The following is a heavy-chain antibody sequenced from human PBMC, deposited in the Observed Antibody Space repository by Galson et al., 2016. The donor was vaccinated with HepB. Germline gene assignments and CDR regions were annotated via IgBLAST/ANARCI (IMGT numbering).Heavy chain of an antibody. J-gene: IGHJ6*03. Sequence: SVKVSCKASGGSFSSYAISWVRQAPGQGLEWMGAIIPIFGPANYAQNFQGRLTITADESTTTAYMELSSLRSEDTAVYYCARGGSVTSITSIEARLYNYYYMNVWGRGTTVIVSS. CDR2: IIPIFGPA. CDR3: ARGGSVTSITSIEARLYNYYYMNV. V-gene: IGHV1-69*13. D-gene: IGHD3-22*01. CDR1: GGSFSSYA.